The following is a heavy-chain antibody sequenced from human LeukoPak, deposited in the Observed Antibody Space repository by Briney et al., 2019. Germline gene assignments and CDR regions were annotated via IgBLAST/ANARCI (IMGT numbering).Heavy chain of an antibody. J-gene: IGHJ3*02. CDR2: IYGGGSV. Sequence: GGSLRLSCAASGFTFDDSGMSWVRQAPGKGLEWVSIIYGGGSVFYADSVKGRFTISRDNSKNTLYLQMNSLRGEDTAVYYCARGGSYLSAFDIWGQGTMVTVSS. CDR3: ARGGSYLSAFDI. D-gene: IGHD1-26*01. CDR1: GFTFDDSG. V-gene: IGHV3-53*01.